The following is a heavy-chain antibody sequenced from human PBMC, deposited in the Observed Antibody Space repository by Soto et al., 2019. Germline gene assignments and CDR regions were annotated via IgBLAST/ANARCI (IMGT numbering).Heavy chain of an antibody. CDR3: GGGHYFSDY. Sequence: QVQLVESGGGVVQPGRSLRLSCAASGFTFSGYGMHWVRQAPGKGLEWVALISNDGSNKYYVDSVKGRFTISRDNSKNTLYLQMNSLRAEDTAVYYCGGGHYFSDYWGQGTLITISS. J-gene: IGHJ4*02. V-gene: IGHV3-30*03. CDR2: ISNDGSNK. D-gene: IGHD3-16*01. CDR1: GFTFSGYG.